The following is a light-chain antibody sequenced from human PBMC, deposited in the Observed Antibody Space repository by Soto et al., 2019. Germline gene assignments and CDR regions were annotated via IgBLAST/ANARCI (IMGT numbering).Light chain of an antibody. Sequence: QLVLTQPPSVSGAPGQRVTISCTGSSSNIGAGYDVHWYQQFPGTAPKLLIYTNNNRPSGVPDRFSGSKSATSASLAITGLQADDEADYYCQSFDSSLSASVVFGGGTKLTVL. J-gene: IGLJ2*01. CDR3: QSFDSSLSASVV. CDR1: SSNIGAGYD. CDR2: TNN. V-gene: IGLV1-40*01.